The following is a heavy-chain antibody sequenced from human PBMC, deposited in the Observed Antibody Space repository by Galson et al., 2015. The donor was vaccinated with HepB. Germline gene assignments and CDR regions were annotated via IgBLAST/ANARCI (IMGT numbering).Heavy chain of an antibody. CDR1: GFTFSSYS. CDR3: ARDPLSITMIVVVIPWFDP. CDR2: ISSSSSTI. J-gene: IGHJ5*02. Sequence: SLRLSCAASGFTFSSYSMNWVRQAPGKGLEWVSYISSSSSTIYYADSVKGRFTISRDNAKNSLYLQMNSLRAEDTAVYYCARDPLSITMIVVVIPWFDPWGQGTLVTVSS. V-gene: IGHV3-48*01. D-gene: IGHD3-22*01.